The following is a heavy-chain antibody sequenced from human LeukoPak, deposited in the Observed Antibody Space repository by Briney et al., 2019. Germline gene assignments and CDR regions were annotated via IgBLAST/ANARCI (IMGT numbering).Heavy chain of an antibody. Sequence: GGSLRLSCAASGFTFSSYSMNWVRQAPGKGLEWVSSISSSSTYIYYADSVKGRFTISRDNAKNSLYLQLNSLRAEDTAVYHCARGFDGYYGFDIWGQGTMVTVSS. V-gene: IGHV3-21*04. CDR3: ARGFDGYYGFDI. D-gene: IGHD5-24*01. CDR2: ISSSSTYI. CDR1: GFTFSSYS. J-gene: IGHJ3*02.